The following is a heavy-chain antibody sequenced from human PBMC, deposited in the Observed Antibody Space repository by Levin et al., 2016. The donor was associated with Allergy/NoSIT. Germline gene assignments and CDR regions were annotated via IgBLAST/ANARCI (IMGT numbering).Heavy chain of an antibody. CDR1: GGSISSSSYY. CDR2: IYYSGST. V-gene: IGHV4-39*01. Sequence: SETLSLTCTVSGGSISSSSYYWGWIRQPPGKGLEWIGSIYYSGSTYYNPSLKSRVTISVDTSKNQFSLKLSSVTAADTAVYYCARPRRIRSSWYTTAGWFDPWGQGTLVTVSS. D-gene: IGHD6-13*01. J-gene: IGHJ5*02. CDR3: ARPRRIRSSWYTTAGWFDP.